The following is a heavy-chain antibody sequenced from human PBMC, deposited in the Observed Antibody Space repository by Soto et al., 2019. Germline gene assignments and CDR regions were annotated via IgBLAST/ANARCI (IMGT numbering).Heavy chain of an antibody. D-gene: IGHD3-10*01. V-gene: IGHV4-59*01. CDR2: IYSSGST. J-gene: IGHJ4*02. CDR1: GGSISSYY. Sequence: SETLSLTCTVSGGSISSYYWSWIRQPPGKGLEWIGYIYSSGSTSYNPSLKSRITISVDTSKNQFSLKLNSVTAADTAVYYCARDRYYYGSGSYYTLDYWGQGTLVTVSS. CDR3: ARDRYYYGSGSYYTLDY.